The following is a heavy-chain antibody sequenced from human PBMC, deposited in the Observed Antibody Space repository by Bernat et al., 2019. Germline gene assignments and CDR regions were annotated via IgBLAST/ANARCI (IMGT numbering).Heavy chain of an antibody. CDR3: ARDYYDSSGYEEGKMQYDY. D-gene: IGHD3-22*01. CDR2: IIPILGIA. CDR1: GGTFSSYT. V-gene: IGHV1-69*02. Sequence: QVQLVQSGAEVKKPGSSVKVSCKASGGTFSSYTISWVRQAPGQGLEWMERIIPILGIANYAQKFQGRNKLTAEKATSNESKELRKLRSEETAVYDCARDYYDSSGYEEGKMQYDYRGQGNRVTVS. J-gene: IGHJ4*02.